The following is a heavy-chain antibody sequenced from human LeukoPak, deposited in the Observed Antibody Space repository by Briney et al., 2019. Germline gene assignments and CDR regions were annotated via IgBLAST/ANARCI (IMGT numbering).Heavy chain of an antibody. CDR2: INPNSGGT. D-gene: IGHD3-10*01. CDR3: ARGRESLLWFGDDGRDFDY. V-gene: IGHV1-2*02. J-gene: IGHJ4*02. Sequence: ASVKVSCKASGYTFTGYYMHWVRQAPGQGLKWMGWINPNSGGTNYAQKFQGRVTMTRDTSISTAYMELSRLRSDDTAVYYCARGRESLLWFGDDGRDFDYWGQGTLVTVSS. CDR1: GYTFTGYY.